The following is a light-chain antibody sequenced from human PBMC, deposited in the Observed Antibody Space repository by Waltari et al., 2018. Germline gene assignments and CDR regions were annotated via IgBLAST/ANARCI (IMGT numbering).Light chain of an antibody. J-gene: IGLJ2*01. Sequence: QSALTQPASVSGSPGQSITISCSGVGSAVCASVSVSWHQHHPGKAPQVIIYDVTNRPSGVSDRFSASKSANTASLTISRLQPEDEADYYCSSQTLDGLVLFGGGTRLTVL. CDR3: SSQTLDGLVL. CDR2: DVT. CDR1: GSAVCASVS. V-gene: IGLV2-14*03.